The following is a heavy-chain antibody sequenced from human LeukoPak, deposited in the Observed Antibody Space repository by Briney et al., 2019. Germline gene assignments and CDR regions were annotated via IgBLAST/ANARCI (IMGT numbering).Heavy chain of an antibody. Sequence: GGSLRLSCVASGFTFRSYWMSWVRQAPGKGLEWVANIKQDDGSEKYYVDSVKGRFTISRANAKNSLYLQMNSLRAEDTAVYYCARDTPRGRYDILTGYYTNYWFDSWGQGTLVTVSS. CDR2: IKQDDGSEK. CDR1: GFTFRSYW. CDR3: ARDTPRGRYDILTGYYTNYWFDS. D-gene: IGHD3-9*01. J-gene: IGHJ5*01. V-gene: IGHV3-7*01.